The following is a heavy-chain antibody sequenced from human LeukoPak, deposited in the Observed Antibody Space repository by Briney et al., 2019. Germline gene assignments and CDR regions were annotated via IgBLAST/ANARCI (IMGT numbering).Heavy chain of an antibody. V-gene: IGHV4-34*01. CDR3: ARVDGDGYNIPDY. CDR1: GDSFSSYY. Sequence: SETLSLTCAVYGDSFSSYYWSWIRQPPGKGLEWIGEINHSGNTNYNPSLKSRVTISVDTSKNQFSLKLSSVTAADTAVYYCARVDGDGYNIPDYWGQGTLVTVSS. D-gene: IGHD5-24*01. J-gene: IGHJ4*02. CDR2: INHSGNT.